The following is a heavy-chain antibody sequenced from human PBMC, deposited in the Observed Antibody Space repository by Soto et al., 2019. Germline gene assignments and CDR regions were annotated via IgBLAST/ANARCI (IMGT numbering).Heavy chain of an antibody. CDR3: ARTYYYDSSGYYPPDY. CDR2: IVVGSGNT. CDR1: GFTFTSSA. Sequence: SVKVSCKASGFTFTSSAMQWVRQARGQRLEWIGWIVVGSGNTNYAQKFQGRVTITRDTSASTAYMELSSLRSEDTAVYYCARTYYYDSSGYYPPDYWGQGTLVTVSS. D-gene: IGHD3-22*01. V-gene: IGHV1-58*02. J-gene: IGHJ4*02.